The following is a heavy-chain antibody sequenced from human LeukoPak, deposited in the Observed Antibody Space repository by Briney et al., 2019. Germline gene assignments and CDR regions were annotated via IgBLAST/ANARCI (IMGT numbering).Heavy chain of an antibody. V-gene: IGHV3-30-3*01. J-gene: IGHJ4*02. Sequence: GGSLRLVCAASGFTFTSYALHWVRQAPGKGLEWVAVISYDGSNKNYADSVKGRFTISRDNSKNKVSLQMNSLRAEDTAVYYCARDAADCSSTSCSYYYFDYWGQGTLVTVSS. CDR2: ISYDGSNK. CDR1: GFTFTSYA. D-gene: IGHD2-2*01. CDR3: ARDAADCSSTSCSYYYFDY.